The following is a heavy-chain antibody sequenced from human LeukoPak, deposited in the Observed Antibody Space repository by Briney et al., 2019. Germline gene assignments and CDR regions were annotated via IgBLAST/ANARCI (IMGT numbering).Heavy chain of an antibody. V-gene: IGHV3-15*01. CDR2: IKSKTDGGTT. J-gene: IGHJ4*02. D-gene: IGHD3-22*01. CDR1: GFTFSSYS. CDR3: FTAQNYYDSSGYYYIDY. Sequence: GGSLRLSCAASGFTFSSYSMNWVRQAPGKGLEWVGRIKSKTDGGTTDYAAPVKGRFTISRDDSQNTLYLQTNSLVTEDTAVYYCFTAQNYYDSSGYYYIDYWGQGTLVTVSS.